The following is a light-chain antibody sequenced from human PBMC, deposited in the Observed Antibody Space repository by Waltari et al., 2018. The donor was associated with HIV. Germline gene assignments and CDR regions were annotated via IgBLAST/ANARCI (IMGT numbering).Light chain of an antibody. CDR3: QVWETSSDLRLWV. Sequence: SYVLTQSPSVSVAPGQTARITCGANALVSTSVHWSQEKPGQAPVLLVYDESDRPSGIPERFSGSNSGNAATLTISRVEVGDEADYFCQVWETSSDLRLWVFGGGSRLTVL. V-gene: IGLV3-21*02. CDR1: ALVSTS. J-gene: IGLJ3*02. CDR2: DES.